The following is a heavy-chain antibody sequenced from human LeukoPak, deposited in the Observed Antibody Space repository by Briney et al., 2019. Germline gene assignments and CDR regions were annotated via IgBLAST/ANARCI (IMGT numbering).Heavy chain of an antibody. J-gene: IGHJ3*02. D-gene: IGHD5-24*01. CDR3: ARGGWLQFNDAFDI. CDR2: IWYDGSNK. Sequence: GGSLRLSCAASGFTFSSYGMHWVRQAPSKGLEWVAVIWYDGSNKYYADSVKGRFTISRDNSKNTLYLQMNSLRAEDTAVYHCARGGWLQFNDAFDIWGQGTMVTVSS. V-gene: IGHV3-33*01. CDR1: GFTFSSYG.